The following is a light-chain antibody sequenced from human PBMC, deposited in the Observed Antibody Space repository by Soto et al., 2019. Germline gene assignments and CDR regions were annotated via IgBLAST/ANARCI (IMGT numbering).Light chain of an antibody. CDR3: QHYTNWPLT. Sequence: EIVMTQSPATLSVSPGERVTLSCRASHSVSSRLAWYQEKPGQAPRLLIYGASTRATGLPARFSGSGSGTEFTLTISSLQSEDFAVYYCQHYTNWPLTFGGGIKVEIK. J-gene: IGKJ4*01. CDR1: HSVSSR. V-gene: IGKV3-15*01. CDR2: GAS.